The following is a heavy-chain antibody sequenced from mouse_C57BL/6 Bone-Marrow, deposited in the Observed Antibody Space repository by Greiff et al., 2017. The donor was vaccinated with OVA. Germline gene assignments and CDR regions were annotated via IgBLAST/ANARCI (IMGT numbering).Heavy chain of an antibody. J-gene: IGHJ1*03. CDR1: GYTFTSYW. Sequence: QVQLQQPGAELVRPGSSVKLSCKASGYTFTSYWMHWVKQRPIQGLEWIGNIDPSDSETHYNQKFKDKATLTVDKSSSTAYMQLSSLTSEDSAVYYCARSITTVAYFDVWGTGTTVTVSS. D-gene: IGHD1-1*01. CDR3: ARSITTVAYFDV. CDR2: IDPSDSET. V-gene: IGHV1-52*01.